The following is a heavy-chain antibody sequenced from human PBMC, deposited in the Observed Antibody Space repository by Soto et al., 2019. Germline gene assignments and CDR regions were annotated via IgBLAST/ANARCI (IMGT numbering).Heavy chain of an antibody. Sequence: QVQLVQSGAEVKKPGSSVKVSCKASGGTFSSYAISWVRQAPGQGLEWMGGIIPIFGTANYAQKFQGRVTITGDEPTSTAYRGLSSLRSEDTAVYYCAREGTGDYSYGMDVWGQGPTVTVSS. CDR2: IIPIFGTA. J-gene: IGHJ6*02. CDR3: AREGTGDYSYGMDV. V-gene: IGHV1-69*01. D-gene: IGHD1-1*01. CDR1: GGTFSSYA.